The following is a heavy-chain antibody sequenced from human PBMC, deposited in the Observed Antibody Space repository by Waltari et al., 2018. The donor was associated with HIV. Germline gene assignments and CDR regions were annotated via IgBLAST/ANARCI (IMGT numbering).Heavy chain of an antibody. D-gene: IGHD4-17*01. V-gene: IGHV4-39*07. CDR3: VAQDYSDSVDC. J-gene: IGHJ4*02. CDR1: GGSISSIVYH. CDR2: IYYTGNT. Sequence: QLRLQESGPRLVKPSETLSLTGSVSGGSISSIVYHWGWIRQSPGKGLEWIGSIYYTGNTYYKPSLKRRVTITIDTSKSEFSLRLTSVTAADTASYYGVAQDYSDSVDCWGQGTLVTVFS.